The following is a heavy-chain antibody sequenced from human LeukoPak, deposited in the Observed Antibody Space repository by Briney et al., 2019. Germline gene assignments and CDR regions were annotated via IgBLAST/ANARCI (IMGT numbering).Heavy chain of an antibody. CDR1: GGTFSSYA. CDR2: FDPEDGET. J-gene: IGHJ4*02. CDR3: ATGEPNGSSGYYGY. Sequence: ASVTVSCKASGGTFSSYAISWVRQAPGKGLEGMGGFDPEDGETIYAQKFQGRVPMTEDTSTDTAYMELSSLRSEDTAVYYCATGEPNGSSGYYGYWGQGTLVTVSS. D-gene: IGHD3-22*01. V-gene: IGHV1-24*01.